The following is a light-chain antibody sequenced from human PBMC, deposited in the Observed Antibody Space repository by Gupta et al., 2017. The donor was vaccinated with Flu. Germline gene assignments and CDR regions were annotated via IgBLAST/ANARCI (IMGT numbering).Light chain of an antibody. Sequence: GQPPQLLMFEVSKRVAGVPHRFSGSGSGTDFTLKINRVEAGDIGVYYCRQSVQLPQFFGQGTKMEI. CDR2: EVS. J-gene: IGKJ2*01. V-gene: IGKV2D-29*01. CDR3: RQSVQLPQF.